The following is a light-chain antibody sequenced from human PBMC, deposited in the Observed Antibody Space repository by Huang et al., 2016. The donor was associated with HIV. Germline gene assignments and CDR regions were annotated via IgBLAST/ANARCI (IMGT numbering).Light chain of an antibody. CDR2: AAS. J-gene: IGKJ3*01. CDR1: QGIGRY. Sequence: IQLTQSPSSLSASVGDRVTITGRASQGIGRYLVWYQQKPGKAPKLLIYAASTLQRGVPSRFSGSVSGTDFTLTIGSLQPEDFATYYCQQLKTYPITFGPGTQVDIK. V-gene: IGKV1-9*01. CDR3: QQLKTYPIT.